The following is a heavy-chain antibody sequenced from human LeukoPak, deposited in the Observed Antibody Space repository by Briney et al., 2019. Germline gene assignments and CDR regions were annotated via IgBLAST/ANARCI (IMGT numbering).Heavy chain of an antibody. Sequence: SQTPSLTCAVSGGSISSGGYSWSWIRQPPGTGLEWIGYIYHSGSTYYNPSLKSRVTISVDRSKNQFSLKLSSVTAADTAVYYCAREGYYDSSGYRMVGAFDIWGQGTMVTVSS. CDR1: GGSISSGGYS. J-gene: IGHJ3*02. CDR2: IYHSGST. V-gene: IGHV4-30-2*01. CDR3: AREGYYDSSGYRMVGAFDI. D-gene: IGHD3-22*01.